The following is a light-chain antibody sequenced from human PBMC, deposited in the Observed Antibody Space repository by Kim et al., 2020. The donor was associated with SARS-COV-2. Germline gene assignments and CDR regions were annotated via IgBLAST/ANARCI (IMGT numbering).Light chain of an antibody. CDR3: QQRSSWPIT. CDR2: EES. Sequence: LSPGERATLSCRASHGISGHLAWYQQQPGQPPRLLIYEESIRATGIPARFSGSGSGTDFTLTVSSLEPEDFAVYFCQQRSSWPITFGQGTRLEIK. V-gene: IGKV3-11*01. J-gene: IGKJ5*01. CDR1: HGISGH.